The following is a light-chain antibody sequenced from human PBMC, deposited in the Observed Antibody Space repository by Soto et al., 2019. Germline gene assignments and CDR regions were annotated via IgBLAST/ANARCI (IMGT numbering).Light chain of an antibody. CDR3: SSYTSSSTLLV. CDR1: SSDVGGYNY. CDR2: DVS. V-gene: IGLV2-14*01. Sequence: QSALTQPASVPGSPGQSITISCTGTSSDVGGYNYVSWYQQKPGKAPKLMIYDVSNRPSGVSNRFSGSKSGNTASLTISGLQAEDDADYYCSSYTSSSTLLVFGGGTTLTVL. J-gene: IGLJ2*01.